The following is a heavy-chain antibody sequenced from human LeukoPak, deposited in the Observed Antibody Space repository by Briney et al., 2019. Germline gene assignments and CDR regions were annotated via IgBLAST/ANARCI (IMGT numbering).Heavy chain of an antibody. D-gene: IGHD2-2*02. V-gene: IGHV4-34*01. CDR3: AINTEALRYYGTDV. CDR2: INHSGNT. CDR1: GGSFSGYY. J-gene: IGHJ6*02. Sequence: SETLSLTCAVYGGSFSGYYWTWIRQPPGRGLEWIGEINHSGNTNYIPSLKSRLTISADTSKNHFSLKLSSVTAADTAVYYCAINTEALRYYGTDVWGQGTTVTVSS.